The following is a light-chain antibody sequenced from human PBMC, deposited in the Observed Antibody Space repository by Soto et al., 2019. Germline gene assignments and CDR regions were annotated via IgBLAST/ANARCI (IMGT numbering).Light chain of an antibody. CDR2: EVT. CDR3: CSFAGPTTHVV. CDR1: SSDVGGYNY. J-gene: IGLJ2*01. Sequence: QSVLTQPASVSGSPGQSITISCTGTSSDVGGYNYVSWYQQHPGKAPKLIIYEVTKRPSGVSDRFSGSKSGDRASLTISGLQAEDEADYHCCSFAGPTTHVVFGGGTKVTVL. V-gene: IGLV2-23*02.